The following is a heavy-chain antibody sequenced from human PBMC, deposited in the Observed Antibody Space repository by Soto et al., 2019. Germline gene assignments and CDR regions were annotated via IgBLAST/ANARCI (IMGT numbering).Heavy chain of an antibody. D-gene: IGHD4-17*01. CDR1: GFTFSDYW. V-gene: IGHV3-74*01. J-gene: IGHJ3*02. CDR2: IYTDGSRT. CDR3: ARGVRGSYGLDI. Sequence: EVQLVESGGGLVQPGGSLRLSCAVSGFTFSDYWMHWVRQAPGKGLVWVSRIYTDGSRTNYADSVKGRFTIYRDNAENTLYLQMNSLRAEETAVYYCARGVRGSYGLDIWGQGTRVTVSS.